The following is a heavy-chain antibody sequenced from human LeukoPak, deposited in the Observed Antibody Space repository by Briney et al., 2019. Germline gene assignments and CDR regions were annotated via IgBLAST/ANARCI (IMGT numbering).Heavy chain of an antibody. CDR2: IYFSGNT. CDR3: ARQSVSSSWLNHFDY. J-gene: IGHJ4*02. Sequence: KTSETLSLTCTVSGGSISSSSYYWGWIRQPPGKGLEWIGSIYFSGNTYYNPSLKSRVTISVDTSKNQFSLKLSSVNAAVTAVYYCARQSVSSSWLNHFDYWGQGTLVTVSS. D-gene: IGHD6-13*01. CDR1: GGSISSSSYY. V-gene: IGHV4-39*01.